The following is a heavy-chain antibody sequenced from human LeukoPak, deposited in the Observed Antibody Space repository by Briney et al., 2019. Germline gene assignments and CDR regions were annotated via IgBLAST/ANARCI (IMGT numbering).Heavy chain of an antibody. CDR2: IKSKTDGGTT. J-gene: IGHJ4*02. Sequence: GGSLRLSCAASGFTFSNAWMSWVRQAPGKGLEWVGRIKSKTDGGTTDYAAPVKGRFTISRDNSKNTLYLQMNSLRAEDTAVYYCAKEGSWSIDYWGQGTLVTVSS. CDR1: GFTFSNAW. V-gene: IGHV3-15*01. CDR3: AKEGSWSIDY. D-gene: IGHD6-13*01.